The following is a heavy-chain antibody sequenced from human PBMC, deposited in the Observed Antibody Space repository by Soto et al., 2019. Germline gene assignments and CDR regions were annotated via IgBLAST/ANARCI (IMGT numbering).Heavy chain of an antibody. CDR1: GYTFTIYG. CDR2: ISAYNGNT. J-gene: IGHJ6*02. V-gene: IGHV1-18*01. Sequence: ASVKVSCKASGYTFTIYGISWVRQAPGQGLEWMGWISAYNGNTNYAQKLQGRVTMTTDTSTSTAYMELRSLRSDDTAVYYCARAAMEGSTLGYGMDVWGQGNTVTVSS. D-gene: IGHD3-3*01. CDR3: ARAAMEGSTLGYGMDV.